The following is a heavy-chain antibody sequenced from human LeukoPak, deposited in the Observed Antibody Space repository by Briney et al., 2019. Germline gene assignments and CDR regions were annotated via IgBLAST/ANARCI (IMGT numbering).Heavy chain of an antibody. CDR1: GFTFSSHE. CDR2: ISSGSSTI. J-gene: IGHJ4*02. V-gene: IGHV3-48*02. Sequence: PGGSLRLSCAASGFTFSSHEMNWVRQAPGKGLEWLSYISSGSSTIYYADSVKGRFTISRDNAKNSLYLQMNSLRDEDTAVYYCAKSSGWFLDYWGQGTLVTVSS. CDR3: AKSSGWFLDY. D-gene: IGHD6-19*01.